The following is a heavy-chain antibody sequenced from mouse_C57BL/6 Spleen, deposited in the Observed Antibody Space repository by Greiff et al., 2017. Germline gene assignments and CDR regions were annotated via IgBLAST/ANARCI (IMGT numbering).Heavy chain of an antibody. J-gene: IGHJ2*01. CDR2: IYPGSGST. D-gene: IGHD2-5*01. CDR1: GYTFTSYW. V-gene: IGHV1-55*01. CDR3: ARSFYSKEYFDY. Sequence: QVQLQQPGAELVKPGASVKMSCKASGYTFTSYWITWVKQRPGHGLEWFGDIYPGSGSTNYNEKFKSKATLTLDTSSSTAYMQLSSLTSEDSAVYYCARSFYSKEYFDYWGQGTTLTVSS.